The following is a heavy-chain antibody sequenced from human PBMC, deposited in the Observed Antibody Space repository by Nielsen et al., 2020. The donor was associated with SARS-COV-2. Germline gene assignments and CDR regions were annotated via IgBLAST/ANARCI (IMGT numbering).Heavy chain of an antibody. CDR1: GGSISSGDYY. J-gene: IGHJ6*02. Sequence: SETLSLTCTVSGGSISSGDYYWSWIRQPPGKGLEWIGYIYYRGNAYYNPSLKSRVALSVDTSKNQFSLKLSSVTAADTAVYYCARGGATNYCSGGICYYYALDVWGQGTTVTVSS. V-gene: IGHV4-30-4*01. CDR2: IYYRGNA. D-gene: IGHD2-15*01. CDR3: ARGGATNYCSGGICYYYALDV.